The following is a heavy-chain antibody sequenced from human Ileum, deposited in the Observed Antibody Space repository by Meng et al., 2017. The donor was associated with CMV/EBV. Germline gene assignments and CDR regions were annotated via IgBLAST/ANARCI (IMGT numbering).Heavy chain of an antibody. V-gene: IGHV4-4*02. CDR2: IYHNGTT. Sequence: SDDSISSNNWWTWVRQSPGEGLEWIGEIYHNGTTNYNPSLKSRVTISVDKSKNQFFLKMTSVTAADTALYYCARKISSGYYLNWFDPWGRGTLVTVSS. D-gene: IGHD3-22*01. CDR1: DDSISSNNW. CDR3: ARKISSGYYLNWFDP. J-gene: IGHJ5*02.